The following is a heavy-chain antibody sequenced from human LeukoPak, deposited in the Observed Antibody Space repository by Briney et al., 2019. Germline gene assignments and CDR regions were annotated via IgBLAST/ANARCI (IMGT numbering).Heavy chain of an antibody. CDR2: ISSSSSYI. J-gene: IGHJ3*02. Sequence: GGSLRLSCAASGFTFSGYSMNWVRQAPGKGLEWVSSISSSSSYIYYADSVKGRFTISRDNAKNSLYLQMNSLRAEDTAVYYCASPRYSGSYYRAFDIWGQGTMVTVSS. D-gene: IGHD1-26*01. V-gene: IGHV3-21*01. CDR3: ASPRYSGSYYRAFDI. CDR1: GFTFSGYS.